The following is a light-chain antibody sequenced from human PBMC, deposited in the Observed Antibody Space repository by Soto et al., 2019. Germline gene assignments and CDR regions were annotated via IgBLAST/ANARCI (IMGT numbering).Light chain of an antibody. CDR1: SSNIGSHL. CDR3: AAWDGSLQSWV. J-gene: IGLJ3*02. V-gene: IGLV1-44*01. Sequence: QSVLTQPPSVSGTPGQRVTISCSGSSSNIGSHLVNWYQQVPGTAPRLLIYTNNQRPSGVPDRFSDSKSDTSASLAISGLQSEAEADYYCAAWDGSLQSWVFGGGTKLTVL. CDR2: TNN.